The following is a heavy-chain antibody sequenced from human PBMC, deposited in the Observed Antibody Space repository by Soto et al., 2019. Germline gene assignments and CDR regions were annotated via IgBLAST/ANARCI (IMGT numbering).Heavy chain of an antibody. CDR3: ASSYGDYVSY. V-gene: IGHV4-31*03. D-gene: IGHD4-17*01. CDR1: GGSISSGGYY. J-gene: IGHJ4*02. Sequence: SETLSLTCTVSGGSISSGGYYWSWIRQHPGKGLEWIGYIYYSGSTSYNPSLKSRVTISIDTSKNQFSLNLSSVTAADTAVYYCASSYGDYVSYWGQGTLVTVSS. CDR2: IYYSGST.